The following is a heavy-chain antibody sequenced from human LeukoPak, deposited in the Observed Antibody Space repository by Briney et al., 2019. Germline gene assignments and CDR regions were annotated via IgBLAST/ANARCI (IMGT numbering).Heavy chain of an antibody. CDR1: GFTFSSYG. J-gene: IGHJ4*02. Sequence: GGSLRLSCAASGFTFSSYGMHWVRQAPGKGLEWGAVIGYDGSNKYYADSVKGRFTISRDNSKNTLYLQMNSLRAEDTAVYYCAREAKRYYDSSGYNFGYWGQGTLVTVSS. CDR2: IGYDGSNK. CDR3: AREAKRYYDSSGYNFGY. D-gene: IGHD3-22*01. V-gene: IGHV3-33*01.